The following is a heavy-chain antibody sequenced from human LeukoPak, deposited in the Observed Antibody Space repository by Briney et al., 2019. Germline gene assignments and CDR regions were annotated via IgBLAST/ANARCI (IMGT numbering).Heavy chain of an antibody. Sequence: QPGGSLRLSCAASGFTFSSYWMHWVRQAPGKGLVWVSRINSDGSSTSYADSVKGRFTISRDNAKNTLYLQMNSLRAEDTAVYYCARYSSGWYYYYGMDVWGQGTTVTVSS. CDR2: INSDGSST. CDR1: GFTFSSYW. D-gene: IGHD6-19*01. V-gene: IGHV3-74*01. J-gene: IGHJ6*02. CDR3: ARYSSGWYYYYGMDV.